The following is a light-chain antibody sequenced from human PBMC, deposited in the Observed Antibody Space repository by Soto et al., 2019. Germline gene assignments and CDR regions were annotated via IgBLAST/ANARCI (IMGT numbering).Light chain of an antibody. Sequence: QSVLAQPASVSGSRGQSITISCTGTSSEVGRYNYVSWFQQHPGKVKKLIIYDVNNWPSGVSDRFSGSKSGNTASLTISGLQPEDEADYYCSSFTTSSTFVFGTGTKVTVL. J-gene: IGLJ1*01. CDR1: SSEVGRYNY. V-gene: IGLV2-14*03. CDR3: SSFTTSSTFV. CDR2: DVN.